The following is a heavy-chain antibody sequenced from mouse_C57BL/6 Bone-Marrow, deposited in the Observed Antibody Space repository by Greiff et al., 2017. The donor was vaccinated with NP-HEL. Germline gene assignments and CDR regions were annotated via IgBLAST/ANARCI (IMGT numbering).Heavy chain of an antibody. D-gene: IGHD3-3*01. J-gene: IGHJ4*01. V-gene: IGHV2-2*01. CDR2: IWSGGST. Sequence: VQLVESGPGLVQPSQSLSITCTVSGFSLTSYGVHWVRQSPGKGLEWLGVIWSGGSTDYNAAFISRLSISKDNSKSQVFFKRNSLQADDTAIYYCARNALGQDAMDYWGQGTSVTVSS. CDR1: GFSLTSYG. CDR3: ARNALGQDAMDY.